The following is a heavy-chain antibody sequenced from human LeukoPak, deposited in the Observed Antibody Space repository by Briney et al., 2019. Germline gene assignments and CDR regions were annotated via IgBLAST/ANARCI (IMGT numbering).Heavy chain of an antibody. J-gene: IGHJ4*02. CDR1: GFTFSSYA. V-gene: IGHV3-30-3*01. CDR3: ARSLTMVRAPSIDY. Sequence: PGGSLRLSCAASGFTFSSYAMHWVRQAPGKGLEWVAVISYDGSNKYYADSVKGRFTISRDNSKNTLYLQMNSLRAEDTAVYYCARSLTMVRAPSIDYWGKGTLVTVSS. D-gene: IGHD3-10*01. CDR2: ISYDGSNK.